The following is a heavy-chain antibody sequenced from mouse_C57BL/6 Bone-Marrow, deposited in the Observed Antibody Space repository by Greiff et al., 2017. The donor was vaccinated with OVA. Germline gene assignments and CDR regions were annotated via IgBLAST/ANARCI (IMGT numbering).Heavy chain of an antibody. CDR3: AVPLLRYGSSYEAMDY. CDR2: IYPRSGNT. Sequence: VQLQESGAELARPGASVKLSCKASGYTFTSYGISWVKQRTGQGLEWIGEIYPRSGNTYYNEKFKGKATLTADKSSSTAYMELRSLTSEDSAVYFCAVPLLRYGSSYEAMDYWGQGTSVTVSS. CDR1: GYTFTSYG. J-gene: IGHJ4*01. D-gene: IGHD1-1*01. V-gene: IGHV1-81*01.